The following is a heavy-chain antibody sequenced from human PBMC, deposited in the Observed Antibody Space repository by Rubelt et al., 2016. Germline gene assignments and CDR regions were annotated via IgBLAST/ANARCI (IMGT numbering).Heavy chain of an antibody. V-gene: IGHV1-69*09. Sequence: QVQLVQSGAEVKKPGASVKVSCKASGYTFTGYYMHWVRQAPGQGLEWMGRIIPILGIANYAQKFQGRVTITADKATSTAYMELSSLRSEDTAVYYCARDGELRYFDYWGQGTLVTVSS. CDR1: GYTFTGYY. CDR3: ARDGELRYFDY. D-gene: IGHD1-7*01. J-gene: IGHJ4*02. CDR2: IIPILGIA.